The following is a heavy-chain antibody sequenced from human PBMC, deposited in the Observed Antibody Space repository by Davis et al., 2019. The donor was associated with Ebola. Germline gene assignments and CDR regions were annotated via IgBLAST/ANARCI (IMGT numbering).Heavy chain of an antibody. V-gene: IGHV3-30*04. CDR2: ISYDGSNK. CDR1: GFTFSSYA. CDR3: AKDHLAGDYFDY. Sequence: GESLKISCAASGFTFSSYAMHWVRQAPGKGLEWVAVISYDGSNKYYADSVKGRFTISRDNAKNTLYLQMNSLRAEDTAVYYCAKDHLAGDYFDYWGQGTLVTVSS. J-gene: IGHJ4*02. D-gene: IGHD6-19*01.